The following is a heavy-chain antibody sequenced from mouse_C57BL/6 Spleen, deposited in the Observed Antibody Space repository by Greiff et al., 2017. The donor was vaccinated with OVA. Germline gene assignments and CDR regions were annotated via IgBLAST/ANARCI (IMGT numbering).Heavy chain of an antibody. CDR3: ATQGFAY. V-gene: IGHV1-54*01. CDR1: GYAFTNYL. Sequence: VQLQESGAELVRPGTSVKVSCKASGYAFTNYLIEWVKQRPGQGLEWIGVINPGSGGTNYNEKFKGKATLTADKSSSTAYMQLSSLTSEDSAVYFCATQGFAYWGQGTLVTVSA. CDR2: INPGSGGT. J-gene: IGHJ3*01.